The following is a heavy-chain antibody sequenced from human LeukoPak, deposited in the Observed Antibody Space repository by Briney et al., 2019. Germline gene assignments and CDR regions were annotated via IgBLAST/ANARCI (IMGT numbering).Heavy chain of an antibody. CDR1: GYTFTSYG. CDR3: ARDHRFGENNWFDP. Sequence: GASVKVSCKASGYTFTSYGISWVRQAPGQGLEWVGWISAYNGNTNYAQKLQGRVTMTTDTSTSTAYMELRSLRSDDTAVYYCARDHRFGENNWFDPWGQGTLVTVSS. CDR2: ISAYNGNT. J-gene: IGHJ5*02. V-gene: IGHV1-18*01. D-gene: IGHD3-10*01.